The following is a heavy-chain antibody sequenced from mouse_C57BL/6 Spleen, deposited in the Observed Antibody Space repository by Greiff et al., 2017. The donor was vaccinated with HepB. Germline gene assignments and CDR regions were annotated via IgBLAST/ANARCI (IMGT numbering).Heavy chain of an antibody. V-gene: IGHV1-19*01. Sequence: VQLQQSGPVLVKPGASVKMSCKASGYTFTDYYMNWVKQSHGKSLEWIGVINPYNGGTSYNQKFKGKATLTVDKSSSTAYMELNSLTSEDSAVYYCARYYSIDWYFDVWGTGTTVTVSS. D-gene: IGHD2-5*01. CDR3: ARYYSIDWYFDV. CDR1: GYTFTDYY. CDR2: INPYNGGT. J-gene: IGHJ1*03.